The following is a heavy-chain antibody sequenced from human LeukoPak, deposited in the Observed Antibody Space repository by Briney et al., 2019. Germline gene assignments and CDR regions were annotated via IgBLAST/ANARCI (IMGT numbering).Heavy chain of an antibody. CDR1: GFTFSAYA. Sequence: GGPWSLSGEALGFTFSAYAITWARKAPGKGLEWVSTISGSGGNTYYAGSVKGRFTISRDNSKNTLYLQMNSLRAEDTAVYYCAKLHNLNSDYWGQGTLVTVSS. D-gene: IGHD1-14*01. V-gene: IGHV3-23*01. J-gene: IGHJ4*02. CDR3: AKLHNLNSDY. CDR2: ISGSGGNT.